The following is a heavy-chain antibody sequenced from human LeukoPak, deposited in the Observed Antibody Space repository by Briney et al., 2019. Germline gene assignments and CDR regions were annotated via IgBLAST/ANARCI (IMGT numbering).Heavy chain of an antibody. CDR3: ARCVDSSGWYGGNDY. Sequence: PSETLSLTCAVYGGSVSGYYWSWIRQPPGKGLEWIGEINHSGSTNYNPSLKSRVTISVDTSKNRFSLKLSSVTAADTAVYYCARCVDSSGWYGGNDYWGQGTLVTVSS. CDR2: INHSGST. J-gene: IGHJ4*02. CDR1: GGSVSGYY. V-gene: IGHV4-34*01. D-gene: IGHD6-19*01.